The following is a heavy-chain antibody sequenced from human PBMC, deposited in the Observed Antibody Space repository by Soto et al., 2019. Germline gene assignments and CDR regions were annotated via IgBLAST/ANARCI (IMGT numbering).Heavy chain of an antibody. D-gene: IGHD3-3*01. V-gene: IGHV3-15*07. Sequence: PGGSLRLSCAASGFTFSNASMNWVRQPPGKGLEWDGRIKSKTDGGTTDYAAPVKGRFTISSDNSKNTLYLHMNRRKTVAPAVYHSSTEFGPVGVVPDYYYYYHGRCVGDEVSTFTVS. CDR1: GFTFSNAS. J-gene: IGHJ6*02. CDR3: STEFGPVGVVPDYYYYYHGRCV. CDR2: IKSKTDGGTT.